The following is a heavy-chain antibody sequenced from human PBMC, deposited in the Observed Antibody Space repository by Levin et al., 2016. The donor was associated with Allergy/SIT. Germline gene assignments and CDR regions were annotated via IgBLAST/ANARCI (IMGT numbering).Heavy chain of an antibody. CDR1: GFTFSTYA. Sequence: GGSLRLSCSASGFTFSTYAMHWVRQAPGKGLEYVSAISDNGGSTYYADSVKGRFSISRDNSKNTVYLQMNSLRVEDTGVYFCARDWGGSSNGGYFQHWGQGTLVTVSS. D-gene: IGHD1-26*01. J-gene: IGHJ1*01. V-gene: IGHV3-64*04. CDR2: ISDNGGST. CDR3: ARDWGGSSNGGYFQH.